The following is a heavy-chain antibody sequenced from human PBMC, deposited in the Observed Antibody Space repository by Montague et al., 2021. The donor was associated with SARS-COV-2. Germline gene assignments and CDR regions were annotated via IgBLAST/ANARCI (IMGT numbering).Heavy chain of an antibody. J-gene: IGHJ4*02. CDR1: GGSISSYY. D-gene: IGHD2-15*01. V-gene: IGHV4-4*07. Sequence: SETLSLTCTVSGGSISSYYWSWIRQPAGKGLEWIGRIYSSGSTXXXPSXXXRXSMSVDTSKNQFSLELSSVTAADTAIYYCARDYSHCSGGSCVFDYWGQGTLVTVSS. CDR2: IYSSGST. CDR3: ARDYSHCSGGSCVFDY.